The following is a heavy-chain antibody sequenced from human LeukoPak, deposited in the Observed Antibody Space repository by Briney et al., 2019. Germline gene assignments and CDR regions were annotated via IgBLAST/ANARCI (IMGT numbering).Heavy chain of an antibody. CDR3: AKVSPGWFGEGDYYYYMDV. D-gene: IGHD3-10*01. J-gene: IGHJ6*03. CDR1: GFTFSSYA. Sequence: GGSLRLSCAASGFTFSSYAMSWVRQAPGKGLEWVSSITSDSRYTYYADSVKSRFTISRDNAKNSLYLQMNSLRAEDTAVYYCAKVSPGWFGEGDYYYYMDVWGKGTTVTISS. CDR2: ITSDSRYT. V-gene: IGHV3-21*04.